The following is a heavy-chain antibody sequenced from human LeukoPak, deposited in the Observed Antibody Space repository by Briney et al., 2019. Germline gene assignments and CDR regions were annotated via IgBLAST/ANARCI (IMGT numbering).Heavy chain of an antibody. D-gene: IGHD1-14*01. CDR2: IWYDGSNK. CDR1: GFTFSTYG. V-gene: IGHV3-33*06. CDR3: AKDSNPAGYYYMDV. J-gene: IGHJ6*03. Sequence: PGGSLRLSCAASGFTFSTYGMYWVRQAPGKGLDWVAVIWYDGSNKYYADSVKGRFTISRDNSKNTLYLQMNSLRAEDTAVYYCAKDSNPAGYYYMDVWGKGTTVTFSS.